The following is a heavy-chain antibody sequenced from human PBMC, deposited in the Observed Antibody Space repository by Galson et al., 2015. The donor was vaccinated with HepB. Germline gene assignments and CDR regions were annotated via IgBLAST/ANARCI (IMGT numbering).Heavy chain of an antibody. Sequence: SLRLSCAASGFTFSSYSMNWVRQAPGKGLEWVSYISSSSSTIYYADSVKGRFTISRDNAKNSLYLQMNSLRDEDTAVYYCARSGGVAAGLLRAFDIWGQGTMVTVSS. D-gene: IGHD6-13*01. CDR1: GFTFSSYS. V-gene: IGHV3-48*02. CDR2: ISSSSSTI. CDR3: ARSGGVAAGLLRAFDI. J-gene: IGHJ3*02.